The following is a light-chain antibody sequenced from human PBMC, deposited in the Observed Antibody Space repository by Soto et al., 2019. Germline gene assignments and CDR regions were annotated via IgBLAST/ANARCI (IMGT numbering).Light chain of an antibody. Sequence: QSVLTQPPSASGTPGQRVTISCSGGSSNIGSNTVNWYQQPPGTAPNLLIYSNNQRPSGVPDRFSGSKSGTSASLAISGLQSEDEADYYCAACDDSLNAVVFGGGTKLTVL. V-gene: IGLV1-44*01. CDR2: SNN. J-gene: IGLJ2*01. CDR1: SSNIGSNT. CDR3: AACDDSLNAVV.